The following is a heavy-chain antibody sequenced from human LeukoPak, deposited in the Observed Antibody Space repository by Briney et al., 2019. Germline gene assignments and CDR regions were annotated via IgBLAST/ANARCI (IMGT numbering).Heavy chain of an antibody. D-gene: IGHD4-17*01. CDR3: ARASTTVPNLLDN. V-gene: IGHV3-74*03. CDR1: GFTFSTYW. Sequence: GGSRILSCVASGFTFSTYWMHRVRQTPGKRLLWVSRLSGDGSSIKYADSLKGRFTISRDNAKNTLYLQMDGLRADDTAVYFCARASTTVPNLLDNWGQGTLVSVSS. CDR2: LSGDGSSI. J-gene: IGHJ4*02.